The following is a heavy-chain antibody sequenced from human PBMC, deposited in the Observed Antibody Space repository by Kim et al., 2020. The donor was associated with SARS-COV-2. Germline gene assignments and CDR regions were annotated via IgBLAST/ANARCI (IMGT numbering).Heavy chain of an antibody. J-gene: IGHJ6*02. Sequence: SETLSLTCAVYGGSFSGYYWNWIRQPPGKGLEWIGEINHSGSTNYNPSLKSRVTISIDTSKNQFSLRLNSVTAADTAVYYCGRGRRDGYSYWGYSHYGMDVWGQGTTVTVSS. CDR3: GRGRRDGYSYWGYSHYGMDV. CDR2: INHSGST. V-gene: IGHV4-34*01. CDR1: GGSFSGYY. D-gene: IGHD5-18*01.